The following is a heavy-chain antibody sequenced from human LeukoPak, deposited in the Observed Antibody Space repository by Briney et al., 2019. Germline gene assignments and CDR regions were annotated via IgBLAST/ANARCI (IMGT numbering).Heavy chain of an antibody. V-gene: IGHV3-66*01. Sequence: GGSLRLSCAASGFTVSSNYMSWVRQAPGKGLEWVSVIYSGGSTYYADSVKGRFTISRDNSKNTLYLQMNSLRAEDTAVYYCAKGRGYSYGRVFDYWGQGTLVTVSS. CDR3: AKGRGYSYGRVFDY. CDR2: IYSGGST. D-gene: IGHD5-18*01. CDR1: GFTVSSNY. J-gene: IGHJ4*02.